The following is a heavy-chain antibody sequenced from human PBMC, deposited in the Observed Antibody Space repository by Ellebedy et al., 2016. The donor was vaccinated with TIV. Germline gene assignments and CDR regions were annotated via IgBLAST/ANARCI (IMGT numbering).Heavy chain of an antibody. J-gene: IGHJ6*02. V-gene: IGHV3-53*01. CDR2: IYSGGST. D-gene: IGHD4-17*01. CDR1: GFTVSSNY. CDR3: ARFLTTVTTRIYYYGMDV. Sequence: PGGSLRLSCAASGFTVSSNYMSWVRQAPGKGLEWVSVIYSGGSTYYADSVKGRFTISRDNSKNTLYLQMNSLRAEDTAVYYCARFLTTVTTRIYYYGMDVWGQGTTVTVSS.